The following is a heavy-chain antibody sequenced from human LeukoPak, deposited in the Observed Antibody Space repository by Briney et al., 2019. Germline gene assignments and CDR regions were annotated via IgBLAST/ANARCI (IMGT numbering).Heavy chain of an antibody. D-gene: IGHD3-10*01. CDR1: GVTVTSNY. CDR3: ARDHVVVTLIPVRGVKRAVTYYYGMDV. CDR2: THSDGST. J-gene: IGHJ6*02. Sequence: PAGSLRLSCAASGVTVTSNYMSWVRQAPGKGLEWVTFTHSDGSTYYAASLKSRFTISRDNSRNTLYLQMNSLRAADTAVYDCARDHVVVTLIPVRGVKRAVTYYYGMDVWGQGTTVTVSS. V-gene: IGHV3-53*01.